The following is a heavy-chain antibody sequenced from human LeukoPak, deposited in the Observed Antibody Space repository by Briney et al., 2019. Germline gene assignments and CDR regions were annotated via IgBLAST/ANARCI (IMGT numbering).Heavy chain of an antibody. Sequence: PVRSLRLSCAASGFTFSSAAMSWIRQAPGQGLEWGSSSSGSGGRTYYADSVKCRFTISRDNSKTTLYLQMNSLRAEDTAVYYCAKDDGWVQYANWGQGTLVTVSS. V-gene: IGHV3-23*01. CDR2: SSGSGGRT. J-gene: IGHJ4*02. D-gene: IGHD5-24*01. CDR1: GFTFSSAA. CDR3: AKDDGWVQYAN.